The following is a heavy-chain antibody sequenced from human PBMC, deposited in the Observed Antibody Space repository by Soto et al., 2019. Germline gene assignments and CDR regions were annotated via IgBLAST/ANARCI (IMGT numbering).Heavy chain of an antibody. CDR3: ARDLLEEWLIIRYGMDV. Sequence: PGGSLRLSCAASGFTFSSYAMHWVRQAPGKGLEWVAVISYDGSNKYHADSVKGRFTISRDNSKNTLYLQMNSLRAEDTAVYYCARDLLEEWLIIRYGMDVWGQGTTVTVSS. J-gene: IGHJ6*02. CDR2: ISYDGSNK. V-gene: IGHV3-30-3*01. CDR1: GFTFSSYA. D-gene: IGHD3-3*01.